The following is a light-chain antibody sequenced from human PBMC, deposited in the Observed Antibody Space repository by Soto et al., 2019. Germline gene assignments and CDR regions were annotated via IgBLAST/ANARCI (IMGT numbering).Light chain of an antibody. Sequence: QSALTQPPSASGSPGQSVTISCTGTSSDVGGYNYVSWYQHHPGKAPKLMIYEVNKRPSGVPDRFSGSKSGNTASLTVSGLQAEDEADYYCSSFADSSARDYVFGGGTKLTVL. CDR2: EVN. CDR3: SSFADSSARDYV. CDR1: SSDVGGYNY. V-gene: IGLV2-8*01. J-gene: IGLJ1*01.